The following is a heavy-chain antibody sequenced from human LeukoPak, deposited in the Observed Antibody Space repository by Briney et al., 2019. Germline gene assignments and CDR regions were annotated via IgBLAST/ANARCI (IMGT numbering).Heavy chain of an antibody. CDR1: GFTFGDYW. CDR3: ARDLGYGDNGHDAFDI. Sequence: PGGSLRLSCAGSGFTFGDYWMTWVRQAPGKGLEWVANIKEDGSDKHHVDSVRGRFTISRDNAENALYLQMNSLRVEDTAVYYCARDLGYGDNGHDAFDIWGQGTMVTVSS. CDR2: IKEDGSDK. V-gene: IGHV3-7*01. D-gene: IGHD4-17*01. J-gene: IGHJ3*02.